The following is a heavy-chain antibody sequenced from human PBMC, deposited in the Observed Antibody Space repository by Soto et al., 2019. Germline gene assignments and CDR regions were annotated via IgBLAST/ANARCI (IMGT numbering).Heavy chain of an antibody. J-gene: IGHJ4*02. CDR2: ISYSGSS. V-gene: IGHV4-31*03. Sequence: SETLSLTCTVSGGSNIRDGYYWSWIRQHPGKGLEWIAYISYSGSSYSNPSLKSRVTISADTSKNQFSLRLTSVTAADTAVYFCARATPAGSADFWGQGTLVTVS. CDR1: GGSNIRDGYY. CDR3: ARATPAGSADF. D-gene: IGHD2-2*01.